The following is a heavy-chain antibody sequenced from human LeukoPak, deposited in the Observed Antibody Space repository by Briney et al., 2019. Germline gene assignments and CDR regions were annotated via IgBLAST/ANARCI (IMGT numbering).Heavy chain of an antibody. CDR2: ISSSSSYI. V-gene: IGHV3-21*01. Sequence: GGSLRLSCAASGFTFSSYSMNWVRQAPGKGPEWVSSISSSSSYIYYADSVKGRFTISRDNAKNSLYLQMNSLRAEDTAAYYCARDTAGLLWFGENYWGQGTLVTVSS. D-gene: IGHD3-10*01. J-gene: IGHJ4*02. CDR1: GFTFSSYS. CDR3: ARDTAGLLWFGENY.